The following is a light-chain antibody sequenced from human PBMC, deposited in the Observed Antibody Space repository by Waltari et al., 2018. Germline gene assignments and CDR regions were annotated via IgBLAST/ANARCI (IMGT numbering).Light chain of an antibody. CDR2: LNTDGGH. CDR1: SGHSSFV. V-gene: IGLV4-69*01. J-gene: IGLJ2*01. Sequence: QLVLTQPPSASASLGASVKLTCTLSSGHSSFVIAWHQQQPGKGPRYLMTLNTDGGHTKGDGIPDRFSGSTSGAERYLTIASLQSEDEADDFCQTWGTGIVVFGGGTKLTVL. CDR3: QTWGTGIVV.